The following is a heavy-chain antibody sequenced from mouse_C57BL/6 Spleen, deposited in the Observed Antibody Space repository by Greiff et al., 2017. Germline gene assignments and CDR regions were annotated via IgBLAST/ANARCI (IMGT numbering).Heavy chain of an antibody. CDR3: ARHEDGNYGGFAY. J-gene: IGHJ3*01. D-gene: IGHD2-1*01. CDR1: GFTFSSYG. Sequence: EVKLMESGGDLVKPGGSLKLSCAASGFTFSSYGMSWVRQTPDKRLEWVATISSGGSYTYYPDSVKGRFTISRDNAKNTLYLQMSSLKSEDTAMYYCARHEDGNYGGFAYWGQGTLVTVSA. V-gene: IGHV5-6*01. CDR2: ISSGGSYT.